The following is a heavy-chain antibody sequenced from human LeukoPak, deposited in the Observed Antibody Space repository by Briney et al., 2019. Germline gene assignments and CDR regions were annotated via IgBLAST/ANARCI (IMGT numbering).Heavy chain of an antibody. D-gene: IGHD6-19*01. CDR3: AKWGAGSGWYLNWFDP. Sequence: GGSLRLSCAASVFTFSNYAMSWVPQAPGKALECVSDMSEIGGSAYYADSVKGRFTISRDNSKNTLYLQMNSLRVEDTAVYHCAKWGAGSGWYLNWFDPWGQGTLVTVSS. CDR2: MSEIGGSA. J-gene: IGHJ5*02. V-gene: IGHV3-23*01. CDR1: VFTFSNYA.